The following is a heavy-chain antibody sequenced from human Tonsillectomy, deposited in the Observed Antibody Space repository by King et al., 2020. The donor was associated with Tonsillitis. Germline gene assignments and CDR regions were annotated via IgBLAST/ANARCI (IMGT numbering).Heavy chain of an antibody. D-gene: IGHD2-15*01. CDR1: GYTFTSYD. V-gene: IGHV1-8*01. CDR3: AVWLRWSLRDY. J-gene: IGHJ4*02. CDR2: MNPKSGNT. Sequence: QLVQSGAEVKKPGALVKVSCKASGYTFTSYDINWVRQATGQGLEWMGWMNPKSGNTGYVQKFQGRVTMTRNTSINTAYMELSSLRSEDTAVYYCAVWLRWSLRDYWGQGTLVTVSS.